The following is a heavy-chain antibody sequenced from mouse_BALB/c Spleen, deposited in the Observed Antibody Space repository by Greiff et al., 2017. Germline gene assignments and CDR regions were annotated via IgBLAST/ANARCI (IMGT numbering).Heavy chain of an antibody. V-gene: IGHV1-39*01. CDR1: GYSFTGYN. Sequence: EVQRVESGPELEKPGASVKISCKASGYSFTGYNMNWVKQSNGKSLEWIGNIDPYYGGTSYNQKFKGKATLTVDKSSSTAYMQLKSLTSEDSAVYYCARGVTTPPLYYYAMDYWGQGTSVTVSS. CDR3: ARGVTTPPLYYYAMDY. CDR2: IDPYYGGT. D-gene: IGHD1-1*01. J-gene: IGHJ4*01.